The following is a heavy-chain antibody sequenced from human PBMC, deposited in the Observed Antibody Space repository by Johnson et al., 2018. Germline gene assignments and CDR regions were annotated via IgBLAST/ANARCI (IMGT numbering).Heavy chain of an antibody. V-gene: IGHV3-21*01. CDR2: ISSSSSYI. J-gene: IGHJ6*02. CDR3: ASDTNSGSSYYYYYGRDV. CDR1: GFTFSSYS. Sequence: VQLVQSGGGLVRPGGSLRLSCAASGFTFSSYSMNWVRQAPGKGLEWVSSISSSSSYIYYADSVKGRFTISRDNAKNSRYLQMNSLRAEDPAVYYCASDTNSGSSYYYYYGRDVWGQGTTVTVSS. D-gene: IGHD1-26*01.